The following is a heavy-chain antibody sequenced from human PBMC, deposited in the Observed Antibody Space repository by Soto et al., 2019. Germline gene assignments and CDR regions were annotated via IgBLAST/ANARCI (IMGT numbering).Heavy chain of an antibody. CDR2: INSDGSST. Sequence: PGGSMILSCGASGFPFSSYWMHWVRPPPGKGLVWVSRINSDGSSTSYADSVKGRFTISRDNAKNTLYLQMNSLRAEDTAVYYCAREGRGVVVPGGMDVWGQGTTVNVSS. CDR1: GFPFSSYW. D-gene: IGHD2-2*01. CDR3: AREGRGVVVPGGMDV. J-gene: IGHJ6*02. V-gene: IGHV3-74*01.